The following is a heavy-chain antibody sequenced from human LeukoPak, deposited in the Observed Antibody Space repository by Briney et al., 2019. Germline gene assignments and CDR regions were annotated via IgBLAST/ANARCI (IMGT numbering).Heavy chain of an antibody. CDR2: MSYDGSNE. J-gene: IGHJ3*02. CDR1: GFTFSTYA. V-gene: IGHV3-30*07. Sequence: GRSLRLSCAASGFTFSTYAMHWVRQVPGKGLEWVAVMSYDGSNEYYADSVKGRFTISRDNGKNSLLLQMNSLRAEDTALYYCARGYSRAAFDIWGQGTVVAVSS. CDR3: ARGYSRAAFDI. D-gene: IGHD2-15*01.